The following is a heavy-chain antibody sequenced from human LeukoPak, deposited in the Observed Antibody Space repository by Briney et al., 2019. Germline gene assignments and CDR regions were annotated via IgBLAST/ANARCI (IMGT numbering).Heavy chain of an antibody. CDR1: GFTFTSSA. V-gene: IGHV1-58*02. D-gene: IGHD3-9*01. J-gene: IGHJ2*01. Sequence: SVKVSCKASGFTFTSSAMQWVRQARGQRLEWIGWIVVGSGNTNYAQKFQERVTITRDMSTSTAYMELSSLRSEDTAVYYCAADRTYYDILTGYYSPSWYFDLWGRGTLVTVSS. CDR2: IVVGSGNT. CDR3: AADRTYYDILTGYYSPSWYFDL.